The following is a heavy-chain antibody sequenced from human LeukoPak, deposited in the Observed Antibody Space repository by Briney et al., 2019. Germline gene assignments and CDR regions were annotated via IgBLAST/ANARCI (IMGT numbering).Heavy chain of an antibody. V-gene: IGHV3-23*01. CDR1: GFTFSSYD. J-gene: IGHJ6*03. CDR3: ARDLTIFGVFRRVRTLDYMDV. D-gene: IGHD3-3*01. Sequence: GGSLRLSCAASGFTFSSYDMNWVRQAPGKGLDWVSAIRGSGDNTFYADSVKGRFTISRDSSKNTLYLQMNSLRAEDTAVYYCARDLTIFGVFRRVRTLDYMDVWGKGTTVAVSS. CDR2: IRGSGDNT.